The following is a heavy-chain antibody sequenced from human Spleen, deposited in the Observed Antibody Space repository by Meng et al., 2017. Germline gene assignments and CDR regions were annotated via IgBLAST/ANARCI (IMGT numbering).Heavy chain of an antibody. Sequence: QGQRQQWGAGLLKPSETLSLTCAVYGGSFSGYYWSWIRQPPGKGLEWIGEINHSGSTYYNPSLKSRVTISVDTSKDQFSLQLSSVTAADTAVYFCARGGVTTVTSFDSWGQGTLVTVSS. CDR3: ARGGVTTVTSFDS. D-gene: IGHD4-17*01. V-gene: IGHV4-34*01. J-gene: IGHJ4*02. CDR2: INHSGST. CDR1: GGSFSGYY.